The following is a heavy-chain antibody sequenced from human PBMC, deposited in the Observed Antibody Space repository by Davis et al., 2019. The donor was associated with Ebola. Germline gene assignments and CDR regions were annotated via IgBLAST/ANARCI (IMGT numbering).Heavy chain of an antibody. V-gene: IGHV6-1*01. J-gene: IGHJ4*02. D-gene: IGHD5-12*01. CDR1: GDSVSSAG. CDR3: ARGWLRHGFDY. CDR2: TYYQSKWYN. Sequence: HSQTLSLTCVISGDSVSSAGWNWIRQSPSRGLEWLGRTYYQSKWYNDYAVSVKSRVTINPDTSKNQFSLQLNSVTPEDTAVYYCARGWLRHGFDYWGQGTLVTVSS.